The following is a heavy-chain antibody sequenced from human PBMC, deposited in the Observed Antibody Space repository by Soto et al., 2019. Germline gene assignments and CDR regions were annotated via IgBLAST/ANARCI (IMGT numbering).Heavy chain of an antibody. D-gene: IGHD6-25*01. CDR2: IYYSGST. J-gene: IGHJ6*02. CDR3: ARDEGNPATYYYYGMDV. CDR1: GGSVSSGSYY. Sequence: SETLSLTCTVSGGSVSSGSYYWSWIRQAPGKGLEWIGYIYYSGSTNYNPSLKSRVTISVDTSKNQFSLKLSSVTAADTAVYYCARDEGNPATYYYYGMDVWGQGTTVTVSS. V-gene: IGHV4-61*01.